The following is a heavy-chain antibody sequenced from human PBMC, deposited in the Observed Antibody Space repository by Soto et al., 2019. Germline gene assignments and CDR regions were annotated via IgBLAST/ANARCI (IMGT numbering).Heavy chain of an antibody. CDR2: VYYNENT. Sequence: QVQLQESGPGLVKPSETLSLTCTVSGVSVNNGRYYWGWIRQPPGKGPEWIGRVYYNENTHYNPSLKSRATVSVDTSKNQFSLNLSSVTAADTAVYYCAKLCDAMVHSWGQGTLVTVSS. CDR1: GVSVNNGRYY. J-gene: IGHJ4*02. V-gene: IGHV4-39*01. CDR3: AKLCDAMVHS. D-gene: IGHD5-18*01.